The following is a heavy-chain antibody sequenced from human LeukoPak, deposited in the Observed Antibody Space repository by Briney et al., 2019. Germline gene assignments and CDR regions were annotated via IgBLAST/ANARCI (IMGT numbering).Heavy chain of an antibody. D-gene: IGHD6-13*01. Sequence: SETLSLTCTVSGGSISSYYWSWIRQPPGKGLEWIGYIYYSGSTNYNPSLKSRVTISVDTSKNQFSLKLGSVTAADTAVYYCARVFEAAGTLWFDPWGQGTLVTVSS. CDR3: ARVFEAAGTLWFDP. CDR1: GGSISSYY. J-gene: IGHJ5*02. CDR2: IYYSGST. V-gene: IGHV4-59*01.